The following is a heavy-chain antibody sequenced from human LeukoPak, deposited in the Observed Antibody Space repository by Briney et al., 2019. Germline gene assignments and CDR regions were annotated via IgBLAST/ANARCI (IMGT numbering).Heavy chain of an antibody. D-gene: IGHD5-12*01. Sequence: SETLSLTCTVSGGSISSGGYYWSWIRQRPGKGLEWIGYIYHSGSTYYNPSLKSRISILVDTSKNQFSLKLSSVTAADTAVFYCATAGYSGYDLNFDYWGQGTLVTVSS. J-gene: IGHJ4*02. CDR1: GGSISSGGYY. CDR2: IYHSGST. V-gene: IGHV4-31*03. CDR3: ATAGYSGYDLNFDY.